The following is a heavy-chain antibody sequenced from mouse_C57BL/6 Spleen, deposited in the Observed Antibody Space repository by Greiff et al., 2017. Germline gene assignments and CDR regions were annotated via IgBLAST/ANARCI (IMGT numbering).Heavy chain of an antibody. V-gene: IGHV5-6*01. CDR3: ARRGYYGSNYDYDAMDY. CDR1: GFTFSSYG. D-gene: IGHD1-1*01. Sequence: VQLQQSGGDLVKPGGSLKLSCAASGFTFSSYGMSWVRQTPDKRLEWVATISSGGSYTYYPDSVKGRFTISRDNAKNTLYLQLSSLKSEDTAMYYCARRGYYGSNYDYDAMDYWGQGTSVTVSS. J-gene: IGHJ4*01. CDR2: ISSGGSYT.